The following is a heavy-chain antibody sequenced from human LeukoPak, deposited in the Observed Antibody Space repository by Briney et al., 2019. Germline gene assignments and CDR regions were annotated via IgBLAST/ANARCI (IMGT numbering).Heavy chain of an antibody. CDR1: GGSISSSSYY. CDR2: IYYSGST. CDR3: ARHFVVEQQLADY. V-gene: IGHV4-39*01. J-gene: IGHJ4*02. D-gene: IGHD6-13*01. Sequence: SETLSLTCTVSGGSISSSSYYWGWIRQPPGKGLEWIGSIYYSGSTYSNPSLKSRVTISVDTSKNQSSLKLSSVTAADTAVYYCARHFVVEQQLADYCGQGTLVTVSS.